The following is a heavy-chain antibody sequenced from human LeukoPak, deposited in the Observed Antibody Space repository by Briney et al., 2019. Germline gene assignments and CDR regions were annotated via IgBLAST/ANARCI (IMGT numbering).Heavy chain of an antibody. CDR2: ISSSSSTI. D-gene: IGHD3-10*02. CDR3: AELGITMIGGV. J-gene: IGHJ6*04. V-gene: IGHV3-48*04. CDR1: GFTFSAYS. Sequence: PGGSLRLSCVASGFTFSAYSMNWVRQAPGKGLEWVSYISSSSSTIYYADSVKGRFTIPRDNAKNSLYLQMNSLRAEDTAVYYCAELGITMIGGVWGKGTTVTISS.